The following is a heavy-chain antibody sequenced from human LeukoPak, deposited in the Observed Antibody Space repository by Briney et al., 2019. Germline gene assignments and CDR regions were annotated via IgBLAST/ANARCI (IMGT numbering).Heavy chain of an antibody. D-gene: IGHD3-10*01. CDR3: ARVGPSGSGSSLFDY. Sequence: ASVKVSCKASGYTFTGYYMHWVRQAPGQGLEWMGWINPNSGGTNYAQKFQGRVTMTRDTSISTAYMELSRLRSDDTAVYYCARVGPSGSGSSLFDYWGQGTLVTVSS. CDR1: GYTFTGYY. V-gene: IGHV1-2*02. J-gene: IGHJ4*02. CDR2: INPNSGGT.